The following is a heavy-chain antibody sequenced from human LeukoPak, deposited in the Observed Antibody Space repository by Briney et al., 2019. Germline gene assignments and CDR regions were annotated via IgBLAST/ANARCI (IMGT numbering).Heavy chain of an antibody. J-gene: IGHJ4*02. CDR3: ARVVRGRNCSGGSCYGRALDY. Sequence: ASVKVSCKASGYTFTSYYMHWVRQAPGQGLEWMGIINPSGGSTSYAQKFQGRVTMTRDTSTSTVYMELSSLRSEDTAVYYCARVVRGRNCSGGSCYGRALDYWGQGTLVTVSS. CDR1: GYTFTSYY. D-gene: IGHD2-15*01. CDR2: INPSGGST. V-gene: IGHV1-46*01.